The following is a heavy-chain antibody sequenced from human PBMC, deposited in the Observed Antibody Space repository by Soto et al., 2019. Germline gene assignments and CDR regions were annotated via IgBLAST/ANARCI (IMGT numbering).Heavy chain of an antibody. CDR1: TGSFTGHF. CDR2: INPTRGT. V-gene: IGHV4-34*01. J-gene: IGHJ3*01. Sequence: SETLSLTCAVNTGSFTGHFWGWIRQSPGKGIEWIGEINPTRGTNYNPSLKSRVAISIEMSTNQFSLTLSSVTAADTAVYYCARGSLGGYYCPYDVWVQGTLV. CDR3: ARGSLGGYYCPYDV. D-gene: IGHD2-21*01.